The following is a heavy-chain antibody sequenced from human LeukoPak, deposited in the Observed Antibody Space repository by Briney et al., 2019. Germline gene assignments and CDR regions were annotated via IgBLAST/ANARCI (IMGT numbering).Heavy chain of an antibody. V-gene: IGHV1-3*01. D-gene: IGHD3-22*01. J-gene: IGHJ3*01. CDR2: INAGNGNT. CDR1: GYTFTSYA. Sequence: ASVKVSCKASGYTFTSYAMHWVRQAPGQRLEWMGWINAGNGNTKYSQKFQGRVTITRDTSASTAYMELSSLRSEDTAVYYCARGVGRQNKFYYDSSGSYQAVFWGQGTMVTVSS. CDR3: ARGVGRQNKFYYDSSGSYQAVF.